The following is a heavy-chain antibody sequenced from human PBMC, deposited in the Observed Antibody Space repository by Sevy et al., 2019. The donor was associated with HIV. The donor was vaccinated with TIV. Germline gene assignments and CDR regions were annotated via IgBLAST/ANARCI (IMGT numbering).Heavy chain of an antibody. CDR1: GFTFSSYA. CDR2: ISYDGSNK. Sequence: GGSLRLSCAASGFTFSSYAMHWVRQAPGKGLEWVAVISYDGSNKYYADSVKGRFTISRDNSKNTLYLQMNGLRAEDTAVYYCASPPDFIVVAGFDLWGRGTLVTVSS. D-gene: IGHD2-21*01. CDR3: ASPPDFIVVAGFDL. J-gene: IGHJ2*01. V-gene: IGHV3-30*04.